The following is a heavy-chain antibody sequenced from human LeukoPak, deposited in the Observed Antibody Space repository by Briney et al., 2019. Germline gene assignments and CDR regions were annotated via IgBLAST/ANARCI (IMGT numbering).Heavy chain of an antibody. V-gene: IGHV4-31*03. D-gene: IGHD3-10*01. CDR2: IYYSGST. J-gene: IGHJ4*02. CDR3: ARASYGSGSLFDY. CDR1: GGSISSGGYY. Sequence: PSETLSLTCTASGGSISSGGYYWSWIRQHPGKGLEWIGYIYYSGSTYYNPSLKSRVTISVDTSKNQFSLKLSSATAADTAVYYCARASYGSGSLFDYWGQGTLVTVSS.